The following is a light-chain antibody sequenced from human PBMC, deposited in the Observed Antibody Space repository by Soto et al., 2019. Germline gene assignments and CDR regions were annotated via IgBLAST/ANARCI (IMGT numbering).Light chain of an antibody. CDR1: SSDVGGYNN. CDR2: EVS. Sequence: QSVLTQPPSASGSFGQSVTISCTGTSSDVGGYNNVSWYQQHPGKAPKLMIYEVSERPSGVPDRFSGSKSGNTASLTVSGLQADDEADYYCSSYSGTNYHYVFGTGTKLTVL. V-gene: IGLV2-8*01. J-gene: IGLJ1*01. CDR3: SSYSGTNYHYV.